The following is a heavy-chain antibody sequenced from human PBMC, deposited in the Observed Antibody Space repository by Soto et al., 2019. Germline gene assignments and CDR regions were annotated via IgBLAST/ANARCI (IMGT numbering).Heavy chain of an antibody. CDR3: AGKNVDTAMAKYYFDY. J-gene: IGHJ4*02. CDR2: ISSSSSTI. D-gene: IGHD5-18*01. CDR1: GFTFSSYS. Sequence: PGGSLRLSCAASGFTFSSYSMNWVRQAPGKGLEWVSYISSSSSTIYYADSVKGRFTISRDNAKNSLYLQMNSLRDEDTAVYYCAGKNVDTAMAKYYFDYWGQGTLVTVSS. V-gene: IGHV3-48*02.